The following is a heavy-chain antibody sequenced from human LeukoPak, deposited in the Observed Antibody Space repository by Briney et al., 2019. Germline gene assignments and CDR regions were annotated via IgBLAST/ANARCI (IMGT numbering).Heavy chain of an antibody. Sequence: ASVRVSCKASGYTFTHHGISWVRRAPGQGLEWMGWISCYNGDTMYAQNVQGRVTMTTDTSTRTAYIELRSLSSDDTAMYYCARDPSNSSGYHAHFDSWGQGTLVTVSS. CDR2: ISCYNGDT. CDR1: GYTFTHHG. D-gene: IGHD3-22*01. CDR3: ARDPSNSSGYHAHFDS. J-gene: IGHJ4*02. V-gene: IGHV1-18*01.